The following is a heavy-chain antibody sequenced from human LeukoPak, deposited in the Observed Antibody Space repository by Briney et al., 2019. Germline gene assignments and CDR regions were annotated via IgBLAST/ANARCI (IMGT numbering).Heavy chain of an antibody. CDR2: ISGTGSTT. CDR3: AKVTGAPVGAATD. V-gene: IGHV3-23*01. Sequence: GGSLRLSCAASGFTFSSNAMNWVRQAPGKGLEWVSAISGTGSTTYYADSVKGRFTISRDNSKNTLYLQLNSLRADDTAVYYRAKVTGAPVGAATDWGQGTPVTVSS. J-gene: IGHJ4*02. D-gene: IGHD1-26*01. CDR1: GFTFSSNA.